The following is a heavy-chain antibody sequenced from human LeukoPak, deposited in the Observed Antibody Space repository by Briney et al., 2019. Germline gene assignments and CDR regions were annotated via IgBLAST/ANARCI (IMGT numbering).Heavy chain of an antibody. CDR1: SASVSSGGSY. J-gene: IGHJ4*02. D-gene: IGHD3-3*01. CDR3: ARGRYDGPFDY. CDR2: VYYGGGT. Sequence: PSQTLSLTYSVSSASVSSGGSYWSWIRQHPGRGLEWIGYVYYGGGTYYNPSLKSRVFISLDTSKNQFFLNLTSVTAADTAVYYCARGRYDGPFDYWGQGTLVTVSS. V-gene: IGHV4-31*03.